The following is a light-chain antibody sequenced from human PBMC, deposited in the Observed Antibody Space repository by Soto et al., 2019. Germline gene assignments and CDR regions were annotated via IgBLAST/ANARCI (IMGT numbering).Light chain of an antibody. CDR1: SSDVAIYNY. CDR2: DVS. V-gene: IGLV2-11*01. Sequence: QSVLTQPRSVSGSPGQSVTISCTGTSSDVAIYNYISWYQQHPGEAPKLMIHDVSERPSGDPDRFSGSKSGNTASLTISGLQAEDEADYYCCSYAGSYTFARNVFGTGTKVTVL. J-gene: IGLJ1*01. CDR3: CSYAGSYTFARNV.